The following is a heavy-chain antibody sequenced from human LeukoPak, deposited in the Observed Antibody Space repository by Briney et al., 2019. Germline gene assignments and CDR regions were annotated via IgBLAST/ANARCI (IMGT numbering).Heavy chain of an antibody. D-gene: IGHD6-13*01. CDR2: ISGSGGST. CDR3: AKARQQYSSSWYGY. Sequence: PGGSLRLSCAASGFTFSSYAMSWVRQAPGKGLEWVSAISGSGGSTYFADSVKGRFTISRDNSKNTLYLQMNSLRAEDTAVYYCAKARQQYSSSWYGYWGQGTLVTVSS. CDR1: GFTFSSYA. V-gene: IGHV3-23*01. J-gene: IGHJ4*02.